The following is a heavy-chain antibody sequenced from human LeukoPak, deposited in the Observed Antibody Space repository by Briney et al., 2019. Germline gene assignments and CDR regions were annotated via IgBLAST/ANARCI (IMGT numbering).Heavy chain of an antibody. Sequence: GGSLRLSCAASGFTFSSYAMSWVRQAPGKGLEWVSAVSGSGGSTYYADSVKGRFTISRDNSKNTLYLQMNSLRAEDTAVYYCAKDSVRYDILTGYYPGYYFDYWGQGTLVTVSS. D-gene: IGHD3-9*01. CDR2: VSGSGGST. J-gene: IGHJ4*02. CDR3: AKDSVRYDILTGYYPGYYFDY. CDR1: GFTFSSYA. V-gene: IGHV3-23*01.